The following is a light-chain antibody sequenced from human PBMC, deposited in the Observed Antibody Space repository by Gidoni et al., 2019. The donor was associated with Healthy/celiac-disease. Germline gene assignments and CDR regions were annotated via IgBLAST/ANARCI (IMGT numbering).Light chain of an antibody. J-gene: IGLJ3*02. CDR1: SSDVGGYNY. V-gene: IGLV2-14*01. CDR3: SSYTSRSTRV. Sequence: QSALTQPSSVSWSPGQSITISCTGTSSDVGGYNYVSWYQQHPGKAPKLMIYDVSNRPSGVSNRFSGSKSGNTASLTISGLQAEDEADYYCSSYTSRSTRVFGGGTKLTVL. CDR2: DVS.